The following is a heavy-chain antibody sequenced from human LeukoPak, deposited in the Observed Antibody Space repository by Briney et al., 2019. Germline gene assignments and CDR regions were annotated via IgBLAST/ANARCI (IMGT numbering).Heavy chain of an antibody. V-gene: IGHV1-69*13. Sequence: SVKVSCKASGGTFSSYAISWVRQAPGQGLEWMGGIIPIFGTANYAQKFQGRVTITADESTSTAYMGLSSLRSEDTAVYYCARDRVKDYDFWSGYPEAFDIWGQGTMVTVSS. J-gene: IGHJ3*02. CDR2: IIPIFGTA. CDR1: GGTFSSYA. D-gene: IGHD3-3*01. CDR3: ARDRVKDYDFWSGYPEAFDI.